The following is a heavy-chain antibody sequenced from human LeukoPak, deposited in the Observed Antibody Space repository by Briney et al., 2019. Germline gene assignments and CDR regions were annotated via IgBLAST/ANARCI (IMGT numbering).Heavy chain of an antibody. CDR2: IKQDGSEK. CDR3: AREGIVGATALDY. CDR1: GFTFSNYW. Sequence: PGGSLRLSCAASGFTFSNYWMSWVRQAPGKGLEWVANIKQDGSEKYYVDSVRGRFTISRDNAKISLYLQMNSLRAEDTAVYYCAREGIVGATALDYWGQGTLVTVSS. V-gene: IGHV3-7*01. D-gene: IGHD1-26*01. J-gene: IGHJ4*02.